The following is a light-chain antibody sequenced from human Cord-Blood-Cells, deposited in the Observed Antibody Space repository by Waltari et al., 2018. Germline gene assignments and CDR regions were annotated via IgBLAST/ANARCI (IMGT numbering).Light chain of an antibody. Sequence: QSALTQPASVSGSPGQSLTISCTGTSRDVGGYNYVSWYQQHPGKAPKLMIYDVSNWPSGVSNRFYGSKSGNTASLTISGLQAEDEADYYCGSYTSSSTYVFGTGTKVTVL. J-gene: IGLJ1*01. CDR1: SRDVGGYNY. CDR2: DVS. V-gene: IGLV2-14*03. CDR3: GSYTSSSTYV.